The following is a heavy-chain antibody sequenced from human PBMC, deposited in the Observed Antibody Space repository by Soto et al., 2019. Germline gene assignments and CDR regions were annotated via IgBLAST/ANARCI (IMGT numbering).Heavy chain of an antibody. J-gene: IGHJ4*02. CDR1: GFSLSNARMG. CDR2: IFSNDEK. CDR3: ARSTDSSGWYFVDY. D-gene: IGHD6-19*01. V-gene: IGHV2-26*01. Sequence: QVTLKESGPVLVKPTETLTLTCTVSGFSLSNARMGVSWIRQPPGKALEWLAHIFSNDEKSYSTSLKSRLTTXQXTXXRQVVLTMTNMDPVDTATYYCARSTDSSGWYFVDYWGQGTLVTVSS.